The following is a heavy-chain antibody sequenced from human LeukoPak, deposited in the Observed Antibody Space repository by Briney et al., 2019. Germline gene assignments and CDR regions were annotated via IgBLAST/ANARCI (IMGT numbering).Heavy chain of an antibody. CDR3: ARDRAWNYFDY. CDR1: GFTFSGYW. V-gene: IGHV3-74*01. D-gene: IGHD3-3*01. Sequence: PGGSLRLSCAASGFTFSGYWMHWVRQAPGKGLVWVSRINNDGSYTSYADSVKGRFTISRDNAKNTLYVQMNSLRAEDTAVYYCARDRAWNYFDYWGQGTLVTVSS. CDR2: INNDGSYT. J-gene: IGHJ4*02.